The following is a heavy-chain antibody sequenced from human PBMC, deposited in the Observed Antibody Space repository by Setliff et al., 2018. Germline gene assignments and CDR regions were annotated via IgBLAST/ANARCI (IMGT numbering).Heavy chain of an antibody. V-gene: IGHV4-61*01. CDR1: GGSISSGSYY. Sequence: SETLSLTCTVSGGSISSGSYYWSWIRQPPGKGLEWIGYIFYSGSSNYNPSLQSRVSISVDTSKNQLSLKLDPLTAADTAVYFCARLPRTVTHFDYWGKGTTVTVSS. D-gene: IGHD4-17*01. CDR2: IFYSGSS. J-gene: IGHJ4*03. CDR3: ARLPRTVTHFDY.